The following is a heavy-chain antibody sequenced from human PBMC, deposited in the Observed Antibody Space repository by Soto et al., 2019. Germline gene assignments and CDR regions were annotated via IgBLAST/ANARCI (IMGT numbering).Heavy chain of an antibody. Sequence: EVQLLESGGGLVQPGGSLRLSCAASGFTFSTYAMIWVRQAPGKGLEWVSVITGSGGSTYYADSVKGRFTISRDTSKNTLSLQMNSLRAEDTALYYCAKDRYGDYGGIDYWGQGTMVTVSS. CDR2: ITGSGGST. V-gene: IGHV3-23*01. D-gene: IGHD4-17*01. CDR1: GFTFSTYA. J-gene: IGHJ4*02. CDR3: AKDRYGDYGGIDY.